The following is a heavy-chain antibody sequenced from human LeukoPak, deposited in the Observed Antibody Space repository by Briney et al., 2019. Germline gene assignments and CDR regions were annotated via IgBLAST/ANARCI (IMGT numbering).Heavy chain of an antibody. CDR1: GGSISSYY. Sequence: SETLSLTCTVSGGSISSYYWSWIRQPPGKGLEWVGYIYYSGSTNYNPSLKSRVTISVDTSKNQFSLKLSSVTAADTAVYYCATVVGPHWYFDLWGRGTLVTVSS. J-gene: IGHJ2*01. CDR3: ATVVGPHWYFDL. CDR2: IYYSGST. V-gene: IGHV4-59*01.